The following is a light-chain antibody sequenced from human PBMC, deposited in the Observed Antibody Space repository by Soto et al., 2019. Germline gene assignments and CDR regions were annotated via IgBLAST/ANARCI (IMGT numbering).Light chain of an antibody. J-gene: IGKJ1*01. CDR3: QQYNNWPQT. Sequence: EIVMTQSPATLSVSPGERATLSCRASQGVSSNLAWYQQKPGQAPRLLIYGASTRATGIPARFSGSGSWTEFTLTFSSLQSEDFAVYYWQQYNNWPQTFGQGTKVEIK. CDR2: GAS. V-gene: IGKV3-15*01. CDR1: QGVSSN.